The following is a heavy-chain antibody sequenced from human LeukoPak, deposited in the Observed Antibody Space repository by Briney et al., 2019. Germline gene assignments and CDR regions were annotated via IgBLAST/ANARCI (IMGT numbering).Heavy chain of an antibody. Sequence: QPGGSLRLSCAASGFTFSSYAMHWVRQAPGKGLEWVAVISYDGSNKYYADSVKGRFTISRDNSKNTLYLQMNSLRAEDTAVYYCARKTTVVTPNWFDPWGQGTLVTVSS. CDR3: ARKTTVVTPNWFDP. CDR2: ISYDGSNK. J-gene: IGHJ5*02. V-gene: IGHV3-30*04. CDR1: GFTFSSYA. D-gene: IGHD4-23*01.